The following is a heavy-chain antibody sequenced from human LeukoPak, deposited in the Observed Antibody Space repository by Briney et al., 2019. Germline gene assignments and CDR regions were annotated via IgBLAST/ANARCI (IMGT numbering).Heavy chain of an antibody. CDR2: IYYSGST. CDR3: ARAPILYDSSGYYLAEDAFDI. V-gene: IGHV4-30-4*07. D-gene: IGHD3-22*01. J-gene: IGHJ3*02. Sequence: SETLSLTCAVSGGSISSGGYSWSWIRQPPGKGLEWIGYIYYSGSTYYNPSLKSRVTISVDTSKNQFSLKLSSVTAADTAVYYCARAPILYDSSGYYLAEDAFDIWGQGTMVTVSS. CDR1: GGSISSGGYS.